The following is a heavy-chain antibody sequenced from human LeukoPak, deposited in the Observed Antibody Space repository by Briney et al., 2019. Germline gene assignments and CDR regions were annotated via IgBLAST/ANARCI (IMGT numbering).Heavy chain of an antibody. V-gene: IGHV4-59*01. D-gene: IGHD6-6*01. CDR3: GGRAARPGDAFDI. CDR2: IYYSGST. Sequence: AETLSLTCTVSGGSISSYYWSWIRQPPGKGLEWIGYIYYSGSTNYNPSLKSRVTISVDTSKNQFSLKLSSVTAADTAVYYCGGRAARPGDAFDIWGQGTMVTVSS. J-gene: IGHJ3*02. CDR1: GGSISSYY.